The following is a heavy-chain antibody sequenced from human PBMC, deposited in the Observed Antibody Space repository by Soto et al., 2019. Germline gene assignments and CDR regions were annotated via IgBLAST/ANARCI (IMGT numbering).Heavy chain of an antibody. CDR2: IYYSGST. CDR3: ARVCGGAYHYAMDV. V-gene: IGHV4-31*03. J-gene: IGHJ6*02. D-gene: IGHD2-21*01. CDR1: GGSISSGGYY. Sequence: QVQLQESGPGLVKPSQTLSLTCTVSGGSISSGGYYWSWIRQHPGKGLEWIGYIYYSGSTYYNPSLKCRVTISVDTSKNQFSLKLSSVTAADTAVYYCARVCGGAYHYAMDVWGQGTTVTVSS.